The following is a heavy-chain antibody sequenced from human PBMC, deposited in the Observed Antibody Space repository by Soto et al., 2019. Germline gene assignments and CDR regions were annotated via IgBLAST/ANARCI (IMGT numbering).Heavy chain of an antibody. CDR2: ISSSSSYI. V-gene: IGHV3-21*01. CDR3: AQARKGSSLHYYYGMDV. CDR1: GFTFSSYS. Sequence: GGSLRLSCAASGFTFSSYSMNWVRQAPGKGLEWVSSISSSSSYIYYADSVKGRFTISRDNAKNSLYLQMNSLRAEDTAVYYCAQARKGSSLHYYYGMDVWGQGTTITVSS. J-gene: IGHJ6*02. D-gene: IGHD6-6*01.